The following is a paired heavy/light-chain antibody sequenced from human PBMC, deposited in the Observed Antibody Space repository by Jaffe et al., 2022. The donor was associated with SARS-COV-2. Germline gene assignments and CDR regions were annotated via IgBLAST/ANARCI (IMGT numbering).Heavy chain of an antibody. V-gene: IGHV4-59*01. Sequence: QVQLQESGPGLVKPSETLSLTCTVSGGSISGYYCNWLRQAPGKGLEWIGYVYYTGSTNYNPSLNSRVTISVDTSKNQFSLRLSSVTAADAAVYYCARTGYDVLTGYSGAFDYWGQGTLVTVSS. CDR3: ARTGYDVLTGYSGAFDY. D-gene: IGHD3-9*01. CDR1: GGSISGYY. CDR2: VYYTGST. J-gene: IGHJ4*02.
Light chain of an antibody. J-gene: IGKJ5*01. CDR2: DAS. CDR1: QSVTSH. V-gene: IGKV3-11*01. CDR3: HRRNDWP. Sequence: EIVLTQSPATLSLSPGERATLSCRASQSVTSHLAWYQQKPGQAPRLLIYDASYRATGIPGRFSGSGSGTDFTLTISSLEPEDSAVYYCHRRNDWPFGQGTRLEIK.